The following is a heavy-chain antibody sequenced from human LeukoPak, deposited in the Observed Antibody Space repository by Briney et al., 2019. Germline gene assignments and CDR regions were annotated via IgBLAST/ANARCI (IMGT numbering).Heavy chain of an antibody. CDR1: GGSFSGYY. D-gene: IGHD3-22*01. CDR2: INHSGST. J-gene: IGHJ4*02. V-gene: IGHV4-34*01. Sequence: SETLSLTCAVYGGSFSGYYWSWIRQPPGKGLEWIGEINHSGSTNYNPSLKSRVTISVDTSKNQFSLKLSSVTAADTAVYYCARAHYDSSGCFDYWGQGTLVTVSS. CDR3: ARAHYDSSGCFDY.